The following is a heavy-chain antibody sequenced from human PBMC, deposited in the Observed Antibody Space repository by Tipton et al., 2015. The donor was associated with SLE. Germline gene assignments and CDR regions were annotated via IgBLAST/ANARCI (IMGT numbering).Heavy chain of an antibody. CDR1: GGSISSSSYY. D-gene: IGHD6-6*01. V-gene: IGHV4-39*01. J-gene: IGHJ2*01. CDR2: IYYSGST. CDR3: APSIAARPRDWYFDL. Sequence: TLSLICTVSGGSISSSSYYWGWIRQPPGKGLEWIGSIYYSGSTYYNPSLKSRVTISVDTSKNQFSLKLSSVTAADTAVYYCAPSIAARPRDWYFDLWGRGTLVTVSS.